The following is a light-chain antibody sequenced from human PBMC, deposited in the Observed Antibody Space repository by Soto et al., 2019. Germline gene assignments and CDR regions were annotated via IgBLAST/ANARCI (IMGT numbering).Light chain of an antibody. CDR2: QAS. CDR3: QQYHSYPYT. CDR1: QSVSPW. Sequence: DIHMTQSPSTLSASVRDRVTITCRASQSVSPWLAWYQQKPGRAPRLLIYQASTLETEVPSRFSASGAGTDFTLTISGLQPDDCATYYCQQYHSYPYTFGQGTKLEI. J-gene: IGKJ2*01. V-gene: IGKV1-5*03.